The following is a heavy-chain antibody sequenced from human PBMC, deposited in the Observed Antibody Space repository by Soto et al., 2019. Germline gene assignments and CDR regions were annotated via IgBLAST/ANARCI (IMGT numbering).Heavy chain of an antibody. D-gene: IGHD5-12*01. J-gene: IGHJ4*02. CDR3: ARGRWVQYSGYDWHFDY. CDR1: GFSSSSYE. Sequence: PGGSLRLSCAASGFSSSSYEMNWVRQAPGKGLEWVSYISSGGTNIYYADSVKGRFTISRNNAKNSVDLQMNSLRAEDTAVYYCARGRWVQYSGYDWHFDYWGQGTLVTVSS. V-gene: IGHV3-48*03. CDR2: ISSGGTNI.